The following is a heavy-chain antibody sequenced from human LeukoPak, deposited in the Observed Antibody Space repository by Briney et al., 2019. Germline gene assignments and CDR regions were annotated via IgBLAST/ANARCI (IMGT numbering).Heavy chain of an antibody. J-gene: IGHJ4*02. CDR2: INHSGST. CDR1: GGSFSGYY. V-gene: IGHV4-34*01. CDR3: AKRHDSSGTAGYYFDY. Sequence: SETLSLTCAVYGGSFSGYYWSWIRQPPGKGLEWIGEINHSGSTNYNPSLKSRVTISVDTSKNQFSLKLSSVTAADTAVYYCAKRHDSSGTAGYYFDYRGQGTLVTVSS. D-gene: IGHD3-22*01.